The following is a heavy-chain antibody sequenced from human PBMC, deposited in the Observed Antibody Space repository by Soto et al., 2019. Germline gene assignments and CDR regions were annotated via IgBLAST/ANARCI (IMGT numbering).Heavy chain of an antibody. CDR1: GGSFSGYY. CDR3: ARTYSSSWSPFDY. CDR2: INQSGGT. V-gene: IGHV4-34*01. J-gene: IGHJ4*02. D-gene: IGHD6-13*01. Sequence: SETLSLTCAVYGGSFSGYYWSWIRQPPGKGLEWIGEINQSGGTNYNPSLKSRVTISVDTSKNQFSLKLGSVTAADTAVYYCARTYSSSWSPFDYWGQGTLVSVSS.